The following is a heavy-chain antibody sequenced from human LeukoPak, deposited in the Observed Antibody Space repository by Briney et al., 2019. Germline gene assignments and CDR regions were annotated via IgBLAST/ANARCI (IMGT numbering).Heavy chain of an antibody. Sequence: ASVKVSCKASGYTFSGYHVRWVRQAPGQGLECMGWINPNSGATNYAPNFQGRVTITRNTSISTAYMELSSLRSEDTAVYYCARAPKGVYYDSSGYYDLNWFDPWGQGTLVTVSS. J-gene: IGHJ5*02. D-gene: IGHD3-22*01. V-gene: IGHV1-2*02. CDR1: GYTFSGYH. CDR3: ARAPKGVYYDSSGYYDLNWFDP. CDR2: INPNSGAT.